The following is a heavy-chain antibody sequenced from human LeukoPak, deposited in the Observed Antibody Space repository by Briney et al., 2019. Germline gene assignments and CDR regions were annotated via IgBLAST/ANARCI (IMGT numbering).Heavy chain of an antibody. CDR2: IYSGGST. D-gene: IGHD3-10*01. V-gene: IGHV3-53*04. CDR1: GFTVSSNY. Sequence: PGGSLRLSCAASGFTVSSNYMSWVRQAPGKGLEWVSVIYSGGSTYYADSVKGRFTISRHNSKNTLYLQMNSLRAEDTAVYYCARFPMVRGPHMGYAFGIWGQGTMVTVSS. CDR3: ARFPMVRGPHMGYAFGI. J-gene: IGHJ3*02.